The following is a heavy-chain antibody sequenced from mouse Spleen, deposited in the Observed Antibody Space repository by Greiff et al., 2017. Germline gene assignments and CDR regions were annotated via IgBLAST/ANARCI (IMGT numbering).Heavy chain of an antibody. V-gene: IGHV1-69*01. Sequence: VQLQQPGAELVMPGASVKMSCKASGYTFTDYWMHWVKQRPGQGLEWIGAIDTSDSYTSYNQKFKGKATLTVDESSSTAYMQLSSLTSEDSAVYYCARRTYFDYWGQGTTLTVSS. CDR1: GYTFTDYW. CDR3: ARRTYFDY. J-gene: IGHJ2*01. CDR2: IDTSDSYT.